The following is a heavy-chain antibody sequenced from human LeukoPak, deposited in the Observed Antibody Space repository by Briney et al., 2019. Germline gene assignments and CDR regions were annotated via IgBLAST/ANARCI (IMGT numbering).Heavy chain of an antibody. D-gene: IGHD3-10*01. CDR2: INTNGSPT. CDR3: AGDLISGSGSLGY. Sequence: GGSLRLSCAASGFTFSSYWMHWVRQAPGKGLVWVARINTNGSPTQYADSVKGRFTISRDDAKTTLYLQMNSLRDEDTAVYYCAGDLISGSGSLGYWGQGTLVTVSS. J-gene: IGHJ4*02. CDR1: GFTFSSYW. V-gene: IGHV3-74*01.